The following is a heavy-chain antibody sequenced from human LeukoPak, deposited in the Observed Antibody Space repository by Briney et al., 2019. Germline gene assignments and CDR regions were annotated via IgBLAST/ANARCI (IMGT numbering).Heavy chain of an antibody. Sequence: SETLSLTCTVSGDSISSSSYYWGWIRQPPGKGLEWIGSIYYSGSTYYNPSLKSRVTISVDTSKNQFSLKLSSVTAADTAVYYCARQAGWVWGSCIFDYWGQGTVVPVSS. D-gene: IGHD3-16*01. CDR1: GDSISSSSYY. J-gene: IGHJ4*02. V-gene: IGHV4-39*01. CDR2: IYYSGST. CDR3: ARQAGWVWGSCIFDY.